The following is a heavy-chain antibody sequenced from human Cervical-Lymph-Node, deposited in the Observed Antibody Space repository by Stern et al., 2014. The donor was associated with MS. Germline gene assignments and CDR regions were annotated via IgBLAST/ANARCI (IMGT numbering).Heavy chain of an antibody. V-gene: IGHV1-69*01. Sequence: QMQLVQSGAEVKKPGSSVKVSCKASGGTFSSYAISWVRQAPGQGLEWMGGIIPIFGTVNYEPQFQGRVTINADESTSTAYMELSSLRSEDAAVYYCARGGEVATISRWGQGTLVTVSS. J-gene: IGHJ4*02. CDR2: IIPIFGTV. CDR1: GGTFSSYA. CDR3: ARGGEVATISR. D-gene: IGHD5-12*01.